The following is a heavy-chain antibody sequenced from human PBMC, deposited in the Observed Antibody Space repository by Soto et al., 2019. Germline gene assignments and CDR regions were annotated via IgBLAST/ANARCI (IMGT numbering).Heavy chain of an antibody. Sequence: SETLCLTCTVSGGSISSYCWSWIRQPPGKGLEWIGYIYYSGSTNYNPSLKSRVTISVDTSKNQFSLKLSSVTAADTAVYYCARRYGGTFDYWGQGTLVTVSS. CDR1: GGSISSYC. V-gene: IGHV4-59*08. J-gene: IGHJ4*02. D-gene: IGHD2-15*01. CDR2: IYYSGST. CDR3: ARRYGGTFDY.